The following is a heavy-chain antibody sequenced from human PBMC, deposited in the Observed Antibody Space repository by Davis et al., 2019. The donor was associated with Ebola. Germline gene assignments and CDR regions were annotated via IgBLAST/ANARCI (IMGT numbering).Heavy chain of an antibody. CDR3: TSILVVVAAGDYYYYYGMDV. V-gene: IGHV3-30-3*02. D-gene: IGHD2-15*01. CDR1: GFTFSSYA. CDR2: ISYDGSNK. J-gene: IGHJ6*02. Sequence: GGSLRLSCAASGFTFSSYAMHWVRQAPGKGLEWVAVISYDGSNKYYADSVKGRFTISRDNSKNTLYLQMNSLKTEDTAVYYCTSILVVVAAGDYYYYYGMDVWGQGTTVTVSS.